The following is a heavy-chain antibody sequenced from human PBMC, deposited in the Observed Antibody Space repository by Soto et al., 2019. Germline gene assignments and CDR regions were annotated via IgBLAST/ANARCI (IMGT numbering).Heavy chain of an antibody. Sequence: PSETLSLTCTVSGGSISSGDYYWSWIRHPPGKGLEWIGYIYYSGSTYYNPSLKSRVTISVDTSKNQFSLKLSSVTAADTAVYYCARGYSYGIVYNWFDPWGQGTMVTV. CDR2: IYYSGST. CDR1: GGSISSGDYY. V-gene: IGHV4-30-4*01. CDR3: ARGYSYGIVYNWFDP. J-gene: IGHJ5*02. D-gene: IGHD5-18*01.